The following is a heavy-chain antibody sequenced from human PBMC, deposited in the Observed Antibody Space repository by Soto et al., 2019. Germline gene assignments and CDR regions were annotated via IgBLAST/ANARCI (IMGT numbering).Heavy chain of an antibody. D-gene: IGHD2-21*02. CDR2: IYYSGST. V-gene: IGHV4-59*01. Sequence: TSETLSLTCTVSGGSISSYYWSWIRQPPGKGLEWIGYIYYSGSTNYNPSLKSRVTISVDTSKNQFSLKLSSVTAADTAVYYCARVTVSRAGFDYWGQGTLVTVSS. CDR1: GGSISSYY. CDR3: ARVTVSRAGFDY. J-gene: IGHJ4*02.